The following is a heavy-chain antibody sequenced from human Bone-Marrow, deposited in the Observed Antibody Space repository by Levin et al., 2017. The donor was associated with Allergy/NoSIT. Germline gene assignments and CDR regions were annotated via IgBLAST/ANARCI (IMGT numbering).Heavy chain of an antibody. V-gene: IGHV3-23*01. CDR3: AKLWFGEYAIDY. CDR2: ISGSGGST. D-gene: IGHD3-10*01. J-gene: IGHJ4*02. Sequence: GESLKISCAASGFTFSSYAMSWVRQAPGKGLEWVSAISGSGGSTYYADSVKGRFTISRDNSKNTLYLQMNSLRAEDTAVYYCAKLWFGEYAIDYWGQGTLVTVSS. CDR1: GFTFSSYA.